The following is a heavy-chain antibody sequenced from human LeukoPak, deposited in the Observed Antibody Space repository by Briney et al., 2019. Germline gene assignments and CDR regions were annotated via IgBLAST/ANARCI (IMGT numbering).Heavy chain of an antibody. CDR3: ARDYYYDSSGIDY. V-gene: IGHV4-39*07. Sequence: SETLSLTCTVSGGSISSSNYYWGWIRQPPGKGLEWIGSIYYSGSTYYNPSLKSRVTISVDTSKNQFSLKLSSVTAADTAVYYCARDYYYDSSGIDYWGQGTLVTVSS. CDR2: IYYSGST. J-gene: IGHJ4*02. CDR1: GGSISSSNYY. D-gene: IGHD3-22*01.